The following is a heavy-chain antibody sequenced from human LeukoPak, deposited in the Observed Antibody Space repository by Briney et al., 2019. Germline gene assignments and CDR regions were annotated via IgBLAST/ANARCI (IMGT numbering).Heavy chain of an antibody. Sequence: NTSETLSLTCTVSGVSISSYYWSWIRQPPGKGLEWIGCIYYSGSTNYNPSLKSRVTISVDTSKNQFSLKLSSVTAADTAVYYCATISGPRGDYWGQGTLVTVSS. CDR2: IYYSGST. D-gene: IGHD3-10*01. J-gene: IGHJ4*02. V-gene: IGHV4-59*01. CDR1: GVSISSYY. CDR3: ATISGPRGDY.